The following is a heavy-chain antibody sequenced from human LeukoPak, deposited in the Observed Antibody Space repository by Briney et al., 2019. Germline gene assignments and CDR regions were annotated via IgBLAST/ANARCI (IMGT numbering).Heavy chain of an antibody. D-gene: IGHD1-26*01. J-gene: IGHJ4*02. CDR1: GYTFTSYG. CDR3: ARGRGSYVDY. V-gene: IGHV1-2*02. Sequence: GASVKVSCKASGYTFTSYGVSWVRQAPGQGLEWMGCINPNSGGTNYAQKFQGRVTMTRDTSISTAYMEMSSLRSDDTAVYYCARGRGSYVDYWGQGTLVTVSS. CDR2: INPNSGGT.